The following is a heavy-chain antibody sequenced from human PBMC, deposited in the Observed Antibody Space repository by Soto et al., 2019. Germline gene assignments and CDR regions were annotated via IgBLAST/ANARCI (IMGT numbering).Heavy chain of an antibody. CDR1: GFTFSTHA. D-gene: IGHD2-2*01. Sequence: EVSLRLSCVASGFTFSTHAMSWVRQAPGKGLEWVSTFSGSGGNIYYAESVKGRLTISRDDSKNTLYLQMNSLRVEDTAVYYCAKDPPWTVGPLAMDVWGQGTTVTVSS. CDR3: AKDPPWTVGPLAMDV. CDR2: FSGSGGNI. V-gene: IGHV3-23*01. J-gene: IGHJ6*02.